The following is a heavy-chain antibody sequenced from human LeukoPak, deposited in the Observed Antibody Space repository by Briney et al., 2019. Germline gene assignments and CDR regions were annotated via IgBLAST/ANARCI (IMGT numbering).Heavy chain of an antibody. CDR2: INPNSGGT. CDR3: ARDCSSDFWSGYSPYFDY. Sequence: ASVKVSCKASGYTFTGYYMHWVRQAPGQGPEWMGWINPNSGGTNYAQKFQGRVTMTRDTSISTAYMELSRLRSDDTAVYYCARDCSSDFWSGYSPYFDYWGQGTLVTVSS. D-gene: IGHD3-3*01. V-gene: IGHV1-2*02. J-gene: IGHJ4*02. CDR1: GYTFTGYY.